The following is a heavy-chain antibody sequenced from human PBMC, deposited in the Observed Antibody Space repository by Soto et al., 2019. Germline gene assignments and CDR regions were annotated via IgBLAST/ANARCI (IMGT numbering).Heavy chain of an antibody. J-gene: IGHJ4*02. CDR1: GGSFSGYY. CDR3: ARNRRPFDY. Sequence: SETLSLTCAVYGGSFSGYYWSWIRQPPGKGLEWIGEINHSGSTNYNPSLKSRVTISVDTSKNQFSLKLSSVTAADTAVYYCARNRRPFDYWGQGTLVTVSS. CDR2: INHSGST. V-gene: IGHV4-34*01.